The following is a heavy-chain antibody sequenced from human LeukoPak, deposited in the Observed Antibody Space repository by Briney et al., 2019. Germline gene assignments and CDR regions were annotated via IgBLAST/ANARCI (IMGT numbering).Heavy chain of an antibody. J-gene: IGHJ6*03. V-gene: IGHV3-33*06. Sequence: GGSLRLSCAASGFTFSSYGMHWVRQAPGKGLEWVAVIWYDGSNKYYADSVKGRFTISRDNSKNTLYLQMNSLRAEDTAVYYCAKGAAGGYYYYYMDVWSKGTTVTVSS. CDR3: AKGAAGGYYYYYMDV. D-gene: IGHD2-15*01. CDR2: IWYDGSNK. CDR1: GFTFSSYG.